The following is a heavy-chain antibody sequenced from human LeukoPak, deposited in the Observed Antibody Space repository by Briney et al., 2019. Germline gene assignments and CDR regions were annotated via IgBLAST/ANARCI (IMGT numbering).Heavy chain of an antibody. D-gene: IGHD2-8*01. CDR2: IRWNSGRI. J-gene: IGHJ4*02. Sequence: HTGGSLRLSCAASGFTFDDYAMPWVRQAPGKGLEWVSGIRWNSGRIGYADSVKGRFTISRDNAKNSLYLQMNSLRAEDTALYYCATDSTYTPTNFDYCGQGPLVTVSS. V-gene: IGHV3-9*01. CDR3: ATDSTYTPTNFDY. CDR1: GFTFDDYA.